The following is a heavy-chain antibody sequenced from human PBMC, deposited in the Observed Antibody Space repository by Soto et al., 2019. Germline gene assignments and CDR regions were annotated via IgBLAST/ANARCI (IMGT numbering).Heavy chain of an antibody. CDR3: AKHGRDYIAYTRVFYSYEMNV. J-gene: IGHJ6*02. CDR1: GYTFTNYG. Sequence: VQLVQSGAEVKQPGASVKVSCKASGYTFTNYGVTWVRQAPGQGLEWRGWINVDNGDAHYAQNDQGKATMTTDKPTRTADMEERTPKSADTTMYYCAKHGRDYIAYTRVFYSYEMNVWGHGTTITVSS. D-gene: IGHD2-15*01. CDR2: INVDNGDA. V-gene: IGHV1-18*01.